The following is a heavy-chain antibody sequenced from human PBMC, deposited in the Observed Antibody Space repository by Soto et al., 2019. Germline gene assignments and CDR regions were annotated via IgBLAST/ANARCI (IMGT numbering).Heavy chain of an antibody. CDR3: VRYDYYYYYAMDV. CDR2: VSSTGGTI. J-gene: IGHJ6*02. CDR1: GFTFSDYF. V-gene: IGHV3-11*01. Sequence: QVQLVESGGGLVKPGGSLRLSCAASGFTFSDYFMSWIRQAPGKGLEWVSYVSSTGGTIYYADSVKGRFTISRDNAKNSLYLQMNSLRAEDTAVYYCVRYDYYYYYAMDVWGQGTTVTVSS.